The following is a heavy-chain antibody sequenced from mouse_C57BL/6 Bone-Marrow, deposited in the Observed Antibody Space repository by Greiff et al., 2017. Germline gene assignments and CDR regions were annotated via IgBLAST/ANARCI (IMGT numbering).Heavy chain of an antibody. Sequence: VQLQQSGAELVRPGASVKLSCTASGFNIKDYYMHWVKQRPEQGLEWIGRIDPEDGDTEYAPKFQGKATMTADTSSNTAYLQLSSRTSEDTAVYYCATPRWFGWFAYWGQGTLVTVSA. CDR3: ATPRWFGWFAY. V-gene: IGHV14-1*01. J-gene: IGHJ3*01. D-gene: IGHD2-3*01. CDR1: GFNIKDYY. CDR2: IDPEDGDT.